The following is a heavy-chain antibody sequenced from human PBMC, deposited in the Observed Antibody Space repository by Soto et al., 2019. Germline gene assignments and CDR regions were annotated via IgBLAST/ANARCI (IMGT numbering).Heavy chain of an antibody. CDR2: INHSGST. Sequence: SETLSLTCAVYGGSFSGYYWSWIRQPPGKGLEWIGEINHSGSTNYNPSLKSRVTISVGTSKNQFSLKLSSVTAADTAVYYCARGPVLYPGDLWGQGTLVTVSS. CDR3: ARGPVLYPGDL. V-gene: IGHV4-34*01. CDR1: GGSFSGYY. J-gene: IGHJ4*02. D-gene: IGHD2-8*01.